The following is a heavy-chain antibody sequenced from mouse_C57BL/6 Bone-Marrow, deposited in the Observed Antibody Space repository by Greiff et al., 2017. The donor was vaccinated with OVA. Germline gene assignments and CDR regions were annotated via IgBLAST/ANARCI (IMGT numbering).Heavy chain of an antibody. D-gene: IGHD1-1*01. CDR3: ATYYYGFFDY. CDR1: GYTFTSYW. V-gene: IGHV1-59*01. CDR2: TDPSDSYT. Sequence: QVQLQQPGAELVRPGTSVKLSCKASGYTFTSYWMHWVKQRPGQGLEWIGVTDPSDSYTNYNQKFKGKATLTVDTSSSTAYMQLSSLTSEDSAVYYCATYYYGFFDYWGQGTTLTVSS. J-gene: IGHJ2*01.